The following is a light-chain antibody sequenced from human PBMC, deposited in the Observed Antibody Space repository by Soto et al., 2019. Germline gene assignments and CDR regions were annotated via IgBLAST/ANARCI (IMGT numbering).Light chain of an antibody. J-gene: IGKJ2*01. CDR1: EDISNY. V-gene: IGKV1-33*01. Sequence: DIQMTQSPSSLSASVGERVTITCRAHEDISNYLNWYQQKPGRAPKLLIYDASTLETGVPSRFSGSGSGTHFTFTISSLQPEDVGTYYCQQYENLGLHTFGPGTKL. CDR3: QQYENLGLHT. CDR2: DAS.